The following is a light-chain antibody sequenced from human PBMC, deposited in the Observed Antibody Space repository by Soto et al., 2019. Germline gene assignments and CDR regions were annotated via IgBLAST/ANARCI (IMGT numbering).Light chain of an antibody. J-gene: IGLJ3*02. Sequence: QPVLTQPPSASGTPGQRVTISCSGGSSNIGSNVVNWYQQLPGTAPKLLIYSNNQRPSGVPDRFSGSKSGTSASLAISGLQSEDEADYYCETWDDSLNGPVFGGGTKLTVL. CDR1: SSNIGSNV. V-gene: IGLV1-44*01. CDR2: SNN. CDR3: ETWDDSLNGPV.